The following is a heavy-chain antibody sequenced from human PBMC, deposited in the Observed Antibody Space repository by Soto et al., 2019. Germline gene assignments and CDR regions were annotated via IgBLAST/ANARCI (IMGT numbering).Heavy chain of an antibody. CDR2: IYNNGST. CDR3: ARRDPEWELGGGWFDP. V-gene: IGHV4-61*01. J-gene: IGHJ5*02. CDR1: GGSVSSGSCY. D-gene: IGHD1-26*01. Sequence: SETLSLSGISSGGSVSSGSCYWSWIRQPPGKGLEWIGYIYNNGSTNYKSSLKSRVTISVDTSKNQFSLKLSFVTAADTAVYYCARRDPEWELGGGWFDPCGHGTLVTVSS.